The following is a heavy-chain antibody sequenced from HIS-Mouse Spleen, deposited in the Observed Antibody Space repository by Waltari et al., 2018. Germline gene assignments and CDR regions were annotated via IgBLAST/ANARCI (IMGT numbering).Heavy chain of an antibody. CDR2: IYYSGST. CDR1: GGSISSSSYY. CDR3: ARKRTASGWFDP. Sequence: QLQLQESGPGLVKPSETLSLTCTVSGGSISSSSYYWGWIRQPPGKGLGWVGSIYYSGSTYYNPSLKSRVTISVDTSTNHFSLKLRSVTAADTAVYYCARKRTASGWFDPWGQGTLVTVSS. J-gene: IGHJ5*02. D-gene: IGHD2-21*02. V-gene: IGHV4-39*01.